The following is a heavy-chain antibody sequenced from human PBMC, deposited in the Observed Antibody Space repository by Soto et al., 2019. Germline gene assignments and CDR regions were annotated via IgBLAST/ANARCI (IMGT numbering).Heavy chain of an antibody. J-gene: IGHJ6*03. CDR1: GGSFSGYY. D-gene: IGHD3-3*01. V-gene: IGHV4-34*01. CDR2: INHSGST. CDR3: VRLAHYDFWSGYWTDYYYMDV. Sequence: SETLSLTCAVYGGSFSGYYWSWIRQPPGKGLEWIGEINHSGSTNYNPSLKSRVTISVDTSKNQFSLKLSSVTAADTAVYYCVRLAHYDFWSGYWTDYYYMDVWGKGTTVTVSS.